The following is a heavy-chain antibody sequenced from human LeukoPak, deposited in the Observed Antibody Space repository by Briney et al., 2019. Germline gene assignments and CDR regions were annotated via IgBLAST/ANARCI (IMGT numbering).Heavy chain of an antibody. J-gene: IGHJ4*02. CDR2: ISLTGLT. Sequence: PSETLSLICGVSGGSISNTNWLSWVRQPPGKGLEWIGEISLTGLTHCNPSLESRVTVSLDKSKNQLSLNLTSVTAADTAVYYCSRENGAFSPFGYWGQGTLVTVLS. D-gene: IGHD2-8*01. V-gene: IGHV4-4*02. CDR3: SRENGAFSPFGY. CDR1: GGSISNTNW.